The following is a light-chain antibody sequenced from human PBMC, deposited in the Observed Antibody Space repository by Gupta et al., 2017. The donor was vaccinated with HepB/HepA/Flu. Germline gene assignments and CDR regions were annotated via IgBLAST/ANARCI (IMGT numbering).Light chain of an antibody. CDR1: QSRLHSYGDHY. CDR3: RQALQTPFA. CDR2: LAS. J-gene: IGKJ3*01. Sequence: DSVMTQSTLYLPVTPGEPASISCRSNQSRLHSYGDHYLDWCLQKPGQSPQLLISLASNRASGVPGRFSGSGSGTDFTLTISSVEAEDVGVYYCRQALQTPFAFGQGTNVDIK. V-gene: IGKV2-28*01.